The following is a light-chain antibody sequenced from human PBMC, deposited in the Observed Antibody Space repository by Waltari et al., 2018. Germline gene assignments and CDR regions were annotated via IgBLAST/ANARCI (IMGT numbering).Light chain of an antibody. Sequence: DFVMTQSPHSLAVSLGDRATINCKSSQSILYRSNNQNYLAWYQQKPGQPPKLLIYWASTRESGVPGRFSGSGSGTDFTLTISSLQAEDVAVYYCQQYYSTPYTFGQGTKLEIK. V-gene: IGKV4-1*01. CDR3: QQYYSTPYT. CDR1: QSILYRSNNQNY. CDR2: WAS. J-gene: IGKJ2*01.